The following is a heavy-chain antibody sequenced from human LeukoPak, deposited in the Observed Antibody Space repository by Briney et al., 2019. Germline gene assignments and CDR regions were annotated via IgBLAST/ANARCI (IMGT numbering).Heavy chain of an antibody. Sequence: GGSLRLSCAASGFISSSVEMDWVRQAPGRGLEWVSYISSSGSNIYYADSVKGRFTISRDNAKISLYLQMHSLRAEDTDVYYCARGGYSSSWYRVNAFDIWGQGTMVTVSS. CDR2: ISSSGSNI. CDR3: ARGGYSSSWYRVNAFDI. V-gene: IGHV3-48*03. J-gene: IGHJ3*02. D-gene: IGHD6-13*01. CDR1: GFISSSVE.